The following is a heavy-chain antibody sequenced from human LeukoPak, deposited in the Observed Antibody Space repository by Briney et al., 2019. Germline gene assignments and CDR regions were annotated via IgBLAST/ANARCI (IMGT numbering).Heavy chain of an antibody. D-gene: IGHD1-26*01. CDR3: ARGPGPIAGAKNPFDI. V-gene: IGHV3-30*01. CDR2: ISYDGSNK. Sequence: PGRSLRLSCAASGFTFSAYAMHWVRQAPGKGLEWVAVISYDGSNKYYADSVKGRFTTSGDKSKDTLYLQMNSLRPEDTAVYYCARGPGPIAGAKNPFDIWGHGTMVTVSS. J-gene: IGHJ3*02. CDR1: GFTFSAYA.